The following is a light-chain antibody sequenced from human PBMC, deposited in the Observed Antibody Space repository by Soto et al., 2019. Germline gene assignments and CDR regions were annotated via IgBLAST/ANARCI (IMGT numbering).Light chain of an antibody. Sequence: QSVLTQPASVSGSAVQSITISCTVTSSDVGGYNYVSWYQQHPGKAPKLMIYDVSNRPSGVSTRFSGSKSGNTASLTISGLQAEDEAESYCSSYTTSSTRVFGTGTKVTVL. J-gene: IGLJ1*01. CDR3: SSYTTSSTRV. V-gene: IGLV2-14*01. CDR2: DVS. CDR1: SSDVGGYNY.